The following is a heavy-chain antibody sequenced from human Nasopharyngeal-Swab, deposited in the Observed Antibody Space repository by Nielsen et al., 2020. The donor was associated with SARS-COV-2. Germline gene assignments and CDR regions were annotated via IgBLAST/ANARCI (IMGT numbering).Heavy chain of an antibody. V-gene: IGHV4-34*01. Sequence: SETLSLTCAVYGGSFSGYYWSWIRQPPGKGLEWIGEINQSGSTNYNPSLKSRVTISVDTSKNQFSLKLSSVTAADTAVYYCAREAPGESIFDYWGQGTLVTVSS. J-gene: IGHJ4*02. CDR2: INQSGST. CDR3: AREAPGESIFDY. D-gene: IGHD3-10*01. CDR1: GGSFSGYY.